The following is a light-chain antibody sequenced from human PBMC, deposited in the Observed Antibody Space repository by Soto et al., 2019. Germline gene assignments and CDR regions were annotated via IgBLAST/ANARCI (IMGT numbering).Light chain of an antibody. CDR3: QQYGSSST. CDR1: QSVSSY. CDR2: GAS. Sequence: EIVLTQSPATLSLSPGERATLSCRASQSVSSYLAWYQQKPGQAPRLLIYGASSRATGIPDRFSGSGSGTDFTLTISRLEPEDFAVYYCQQYGSSSTFGPGTKVDIK. J-gene: IGKJ3*01. V-gene: IGKV3-20*01.